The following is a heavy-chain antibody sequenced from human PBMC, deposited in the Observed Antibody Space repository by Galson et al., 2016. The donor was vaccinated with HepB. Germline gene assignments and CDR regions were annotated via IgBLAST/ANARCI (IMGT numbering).Heavy chain of an antibody. V-gene: IGHV1-46*01. CDR2: INPSGGFT. CDR1: GYTFTNFY. Sequence: SVKVSCKASGYTFTNFYMFWVRQAPGQGLEWMGIINPSGGFTTSAQNFQGRVTMTRDTSTSTVYMGLSNLRSEDTAVYYCARRSSILEPLDYWGQGTLVTVSS. D-gene: IGHD6-13*01. J-gene: IGHJ4*02. CDR3: ARRSSILEPLDY.